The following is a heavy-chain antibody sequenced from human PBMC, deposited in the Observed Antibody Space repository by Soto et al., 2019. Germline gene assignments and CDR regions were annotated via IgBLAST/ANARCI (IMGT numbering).Heavy chain of an antibody. CDR3: ARDLSSSSTNYFDS. Sequence: GSLRLSCAASGFTFSDYYMSWIRQAPGKGLEWLSYISSSSSYTNYADSVKGRFTISRDNAKNSLFLQMNSLRADGTAVYYCARDLSSSSTNYFDSWGQGTLVTVSS. CDR1: GFTFSDYY. V-gene: IGHV3-11*06. CDR2: ISSSSSYT. J-gene: IGHJ4*02.